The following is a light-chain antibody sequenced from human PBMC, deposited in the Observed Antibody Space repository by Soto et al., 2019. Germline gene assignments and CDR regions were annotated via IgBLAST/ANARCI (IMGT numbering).Light chain of an antibody. CDR3: QSYDSRLSGWV. V-gene: IGLV1-40*01. CDR2: GNS. J-gene: IGLJ3*02. CDR1: SSNIGSGYD. Sequence: QSVLTQPPSVSGAPGQRVTISCTGSSSNIGSGYDVHWYQQLPGTAPKLLIYGNSNRHSGVPDRFSGSKSGPSDSLAITGLQAEDEADYYCQSYDSRLSGWVFVGGTKLTVL.